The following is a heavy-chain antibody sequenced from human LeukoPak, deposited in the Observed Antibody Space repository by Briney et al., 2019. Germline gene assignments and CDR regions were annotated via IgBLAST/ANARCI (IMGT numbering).Heavy chain of an antibody. CDR2: IYSSGSA. D-gene: IGHD1-20*01. CDR1: GGSISSYY. V-gene: IGHV4-4*07. J-gene: IGHJ4*02. Sequence: SETLSLTCSVSGGSISSYYWTWIRQPAGKGRDWIGRIYSSGSATYNPSLKSRVTMSVDTSKNQFSLKLSSVTAADTAVYYCARGARDNWNLFDFWGQGTLVTVSS. CDR3: ARGARDNWNLFDF.